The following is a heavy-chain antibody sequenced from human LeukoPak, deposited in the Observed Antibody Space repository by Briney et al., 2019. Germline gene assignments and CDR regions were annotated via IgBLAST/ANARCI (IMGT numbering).Heavy chain of an antibody. V-gene: IGHV4-30-4*01. CDR3: ARVLSGSGSLYYFDY. D-gene: IGHD3-10*01. CDR1: GXSISSGDDY. Sequence: PSQTLSLTCTVSGXSISSGDDYWNWIRQPPGKGQEWIGYIHSSGSSYYNPSLKSRVTISVDTSDNQFSLRLGSVTAADTAVYYCARVLSGSGSLYYFDYWGQGTLVTVSS. J-gene: IGHJ4*02. CDR2: IHSSGSS.